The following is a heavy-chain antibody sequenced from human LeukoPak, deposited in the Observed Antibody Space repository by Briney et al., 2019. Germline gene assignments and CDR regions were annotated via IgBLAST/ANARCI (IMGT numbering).Heavy chain of an antibody. J-gene: IGHJ4*02. CDR2: IYYSGST. CDR1: GGSISSSSYY. V-gene: IGHV4-39*07. Sequence: SETLSLTCTVSGGSISSSSYYWGWIRQPPGKGLEWIGSIYYSGSTYYNPSLKSRVTISVDTSKNQFSLKLSSVTAADTAVYYCASPPVRGVIIEEYYFDYWGQGTLVTVSS. D-gene: IGHD3-10*01. CDR3: ASPPVRGVIIEEYYFDY.